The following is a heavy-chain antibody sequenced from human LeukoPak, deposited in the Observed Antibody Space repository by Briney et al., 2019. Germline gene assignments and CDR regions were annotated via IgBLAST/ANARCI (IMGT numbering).Heavy chain of an antibody. Sequence: KPSETLSLTCAVYGGSFSGYYWSWIRQPPGKGLEWIGEINHSGSTNYNPSLKSRVTISVDTSKNQFSLKLSSVTAADTAVYYCARGSRYDILTGYSYPPYYYYYGMDVWGQGTTVTVSS. V-gene: IGHV4-34*01. J-gene: IGHJ6*02. D-gene: IGHD3-9*01. CDR1: GGSFSGYY. CDR2: INHSGST. CDR3: ARGSRYDILTGYSYPPYYYYYGMDV.